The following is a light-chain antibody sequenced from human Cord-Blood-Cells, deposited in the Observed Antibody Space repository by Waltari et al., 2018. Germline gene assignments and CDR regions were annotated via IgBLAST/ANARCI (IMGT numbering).Light chain of an antibody. CDR2: AAS. Sequence: DIQMTQSPSPLSASGGDRVTITCRASQSISSYLNWYQQKPGKAPKLLIYAASSLQSGVPSRFSGSGSGTDFTLTISSLQPEDFATYDCQQSYSTPPEFSFGQGTKLEIK. CDR3: QQSYSTPPEFS. J-gene: IGKJ2*03. CDR1: QSISSY. V-gene: IGKV1-39*01.